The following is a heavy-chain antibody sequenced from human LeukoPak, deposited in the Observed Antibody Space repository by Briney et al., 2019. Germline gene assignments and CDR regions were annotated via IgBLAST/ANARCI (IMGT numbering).Heavy chain of an antibody. D-gene: IGHD3-9*01. CDR3: AKGNYDIFTGWDYFFDY. V-gene: IGHV3-23*01. CDR2: ITDTGMNT. CDR1: GFTFSSYA. Sequence: GGSLRLSCAASGFTFSSYAVSWVRQAPGKGLEWVSTITDTGMNTHYVDSVKGRFTISRDNSRYTLFLQMNSLRAEDTAIYYCAKGNYDIFTGWDYFFDYWGQGTLVTVSS. J-gene: IGHJ4*02.